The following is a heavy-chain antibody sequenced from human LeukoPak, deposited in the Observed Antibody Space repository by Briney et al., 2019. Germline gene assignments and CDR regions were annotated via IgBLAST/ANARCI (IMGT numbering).Heavy chain of an antibody. Sequence: PGGSLRLSCAASGFTFSSYAMSWVRQAPGTGLEWVSALSGSGGLTYYADSVKGRFTISRDNSKNTLYLQMNSLSAEDKAVYYCAKRRYYYDSGGDYYFDYWGQGTLVTVSS. J-gene: IGHJ4*02. V-gene: IGHV3-23*01. CDR1: GFTFSSYA. CDR2: LSGSGGLT. D-gene: IGHD3-22*01. CDR3: AKRRYYYDSGGDYYFDY.